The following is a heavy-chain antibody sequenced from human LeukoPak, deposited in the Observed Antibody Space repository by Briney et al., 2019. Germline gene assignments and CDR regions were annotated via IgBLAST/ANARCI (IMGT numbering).Heavy chain of an antibody. CDR1: GGSISSYY. J-gene: IGHJ4*02. D-gene: IGHD3-10*01. CDR3: ARGLWFGDSYYFDY. V-gene: IGHV4-59*01. Sequence: PSETLSLTCTVSGGSISSYYWSWIRQPPGTGLEWIGYIYYSGSTNYNPSLKSRVTISVDTSKNQFSLKLSSVTAADTAVYYCARGLWFGDSYYFDYWGQGTLVTVSS. CDR2: IYYSGST.